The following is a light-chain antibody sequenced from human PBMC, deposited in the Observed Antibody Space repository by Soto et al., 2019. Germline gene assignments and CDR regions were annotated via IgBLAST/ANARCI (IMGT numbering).Light chain of an antibody. CDR1: QSISSW. J-gene: IGKJ5*01. CDR2: KAS. V-gene: IGKV1-5*03. Sequence: DLQMTQSPSTLSASVGARVTITCRASQSISSWLAWYQQKPGKAPKLLIYKASSLESGVPSRFSGSGSGTELTITISSLQPDDCETYDGQQYNSYSITFGQGTRLEIK. CDR3: QQYNSYSIT.